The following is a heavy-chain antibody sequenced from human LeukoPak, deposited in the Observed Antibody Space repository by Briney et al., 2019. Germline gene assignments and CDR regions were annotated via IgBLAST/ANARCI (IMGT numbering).Heavy chain of an antibody. CDR3: AKNIVVVPAAPWDY. D-gene: IGHD2-2*01. Sequence: GGSLRLSCAASGFTFSSYAMSWVRQAPGKGLEWVSAISGSGGSTYYADSVKGRFTISRDNFKNTLYLQMNSLRAEDTAVYYCAKNIVVVPAAPWDYWGQGTLVTVSS. V-gene: IGHV3-23*01. CDR1: GFTFSSYA. CDR2: ISGSGGST. J-gene: IGHJ4*02.